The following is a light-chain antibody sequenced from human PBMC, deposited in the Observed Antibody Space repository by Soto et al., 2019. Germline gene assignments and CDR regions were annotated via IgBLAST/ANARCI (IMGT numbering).Light chain of an antibody. J-gene: IGKJ2*01. Sequence: EIVLTQSPATLSLSPGERATLSCGAGQSLSNNYLAWYQHKPGLAPRLLSYDASSRAPGIPDRFSGSGSGTDFTLTISRLEPEEFAVYYCLHYDGSPFMYTFGQGTTQEI. CDR1: QSLSNNY. V-gene: IGKV3D-20*01. CDR3: LHYDGSPFMYT. CDR2: DAS.